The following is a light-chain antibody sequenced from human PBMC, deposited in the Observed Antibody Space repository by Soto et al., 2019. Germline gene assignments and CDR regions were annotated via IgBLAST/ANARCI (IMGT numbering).Light chain of an antibody. V-gene: IGKV3-20*01. CDR1: ESVSSNY. CDR2: PAS. J-gene: IGKJ1*01. Sequence: EIVLPQSPGTLSSSPGERDTLSCRARESVSSNYLAWYQQRPGQAPRLLIYPASKRARVIPERFGGSGSGTEFTVSVSRRGPEDCAMYYCQLCGSARWTFGQGTKV. CDR3: QLCGSARWT.